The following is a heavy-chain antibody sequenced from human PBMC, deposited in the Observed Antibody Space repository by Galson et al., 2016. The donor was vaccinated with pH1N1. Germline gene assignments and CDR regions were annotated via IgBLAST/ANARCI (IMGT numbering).Heavy chain of an antibody. CDR2: IYPGDSDT. D-gene: IGHD3-22*01. CDR3: ARYAVTYYYDSSGYPDWYFDL. J-gene: IGHJ2*01. Sequence: MPGKGLEWMGIIYPGDSDTRYSPSFQGQVTISADKSTSTAYLQWSSLKASDTAIYYCARYAVTYYYDSSGYPDWYFDLWGRGTLVTVSS. V-gene: IGHV5-51*01.